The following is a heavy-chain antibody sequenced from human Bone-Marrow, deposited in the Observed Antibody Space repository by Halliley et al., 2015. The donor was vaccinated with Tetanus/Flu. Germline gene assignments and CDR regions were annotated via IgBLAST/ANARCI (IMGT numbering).Heavy chain of an antibody. CDR3: VRLGSGWGFDY. CDR1: GFTFSSYG. J-gene: IGHJ4*02. D-gene: IGHD6-19*01. CDR2: IWYDGSNK. V-gene: IGHV3-33*01. Sequence: CAASGFTFSSYGMDWVRQAPGKGLEWVAVIWYDGSNKYYADSVKGRFTISRDNSKNTVYLQMNNLRVEDTAVYYCVRLGSGWGFDYWGQGNLVTVSS.